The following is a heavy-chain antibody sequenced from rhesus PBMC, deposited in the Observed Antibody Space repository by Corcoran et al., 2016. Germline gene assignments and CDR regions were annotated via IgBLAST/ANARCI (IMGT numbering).Heavy chain of an antibody. CDR2: VDPKDGEA. V-gene: IGHV1-111*02. J-gene: IGHJ4*01. CDR3: ATDRQHQFDY. D-gene: IGHD2-33*01. Sequence: EVQLVQSGAEVKTPGSSVKISCKASGYTFPDYSLPWVRPAPGKGLEWMGRVDPKDGEAIHAQKFQDRVTITADTSTDTAYMELSSLRSEDTAVYYCATDRQHQFDYWGQGVLVTVSS. CDR1: GYTFPDYS.